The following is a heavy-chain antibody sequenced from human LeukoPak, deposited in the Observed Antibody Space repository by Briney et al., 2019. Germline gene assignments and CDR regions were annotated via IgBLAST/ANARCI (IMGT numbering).Heavy chain of an antibody. Sequence: SETLSLTCAVYGGSFSGFYWSWIRQPPGKGLEWFGEINHSGSTNYNPSLKSRVTISVDTSKNQFSLKLSSVTAADTAVYYCARINDYGDYEDTLDYWGQGTLVTVSS. D-gene: IGHD4-17*01. CDR3: ARINDYGDYEDTLDY. CDR1: GGSFSGFY. CDR2: INHSGST. V-gene: IGHV4-34*01. J-gene: IGHJ4*02.